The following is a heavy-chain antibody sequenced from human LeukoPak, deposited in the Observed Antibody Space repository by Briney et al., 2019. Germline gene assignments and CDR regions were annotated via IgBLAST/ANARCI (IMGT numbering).Heavy chain of an antibody. Sequence: GGSLRLSCAASGFTFSSYWMQWVRHAPGKGRGWVSRIKSEGRSTNYADSVKGRFTIARDNDKNTLYLQMNSQRAEDTAVYYCAKDRDYYDSSGAFDIWGQGTMVTVSS. CDR3: AKDRDYYDSSGAFDI. J-gene: IGHJ3*02. CDR2: IKSEGRST. V-gene: IGHV3-74*01. D-gene: IGHD3-22*01. CDR1: GFTFSSYW.